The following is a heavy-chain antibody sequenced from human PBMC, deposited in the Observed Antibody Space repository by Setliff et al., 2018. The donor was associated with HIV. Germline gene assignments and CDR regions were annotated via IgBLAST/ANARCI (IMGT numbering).Heavy chain of an antibody. CDR3: APYPTYCGGDCYPDY. Sequence: SETLSLTCTVSGGPVTSSSYFWGWVRQPPGKGLEWIGSIYHSGTIYYSPSLKSRVTMSVDTSKNQFSLNLSSVTAADTGVYYCAPYPTYCGGDCYPDYWGQGTLVTVSS. D-gene: IGHD2-21*02. V-gene: IGHV4-39*01. CDR2: IYHSGTI. J-gene: IGHJ4*02. CDR1: GGPVTSSSYF.